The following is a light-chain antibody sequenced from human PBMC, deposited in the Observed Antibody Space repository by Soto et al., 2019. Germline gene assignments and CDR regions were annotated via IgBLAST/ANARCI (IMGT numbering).Light chain of an antibody. V-gene: IGLV2-14*01. CDR1: SSDVGGYKY. CDR2: DVT. J-gene: IGLJ1*01. CDR3: SSYTSSSSYV. Sequence: QSVLTQPASVSGSPGQSITFSCTGTSSDVGGYKYVSWYQQHPDKAPKLIIYDVTNRPSGISNRFSGSKSGNTASLTISGLQAEDEADYYCSSYTSSSSYVFGTGTKVTVL.